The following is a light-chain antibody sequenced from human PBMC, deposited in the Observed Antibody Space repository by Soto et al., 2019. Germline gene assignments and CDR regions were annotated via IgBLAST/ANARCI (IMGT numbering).Light chain of an antibody. J-gene: IGKJ2*01. Sequence: DIQMTQSPSTLSAYVGDRVTITCRASQSISSWLAWYQQKPGKAPNLLIYDAASLEAGVPSRFSGSGTGTEFTLTINSLQPTDFATYYCQQYKSYPHTFGQGTKLEIK. CDR3: QQYKSYPHT. CDR1: QSISSW. CDR2: DAA. V-gene: IGKV1-5*01.